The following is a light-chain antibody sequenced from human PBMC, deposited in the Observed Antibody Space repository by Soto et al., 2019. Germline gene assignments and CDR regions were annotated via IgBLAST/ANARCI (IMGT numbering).Light chain of an antibody. CDR2: YDD. CDR1: SSNIGNNA. CDR3: AAWDDSLNGPRYV. Sequence: QSVLTQPPSVSEAPRQRVTISCSGSSSNIGNNAVNWYQQLPGKAPKLLIYYDDLLPSGVSDRFSGPKSGTSASLAISGLQSEDEADYYCAAWDDSLNGPRYVFGTGTKLTVL. J-gene: IGLJ1*01. V-gene: IGLV1-36*01.